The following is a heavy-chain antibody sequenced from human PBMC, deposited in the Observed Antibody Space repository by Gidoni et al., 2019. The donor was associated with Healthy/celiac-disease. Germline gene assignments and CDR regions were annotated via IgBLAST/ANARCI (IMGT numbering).Heavy chain of an antibody. CDR3: ARRGDCSGGSCYNLGMYYYYYGMDV. D-gene: IGHD2-15*01. Sequence: QLQLQASGPCLVKPSETLSLTSTVSGVSICSSSYYLGWIRQPPGKGLGWIGSIYYSGSTYYNPSLKSRVTISVDTSKNQFSLKLSSVTAADTAVYYCARRGDCSGGSCYNLGMYYYYYGMDVWGQGTTVTVSS. J-gene: IGHJ6*02. CDR1: GVSICSSSYY. V-gene: IGHV4-39*01. CDR2: IYYSGST.